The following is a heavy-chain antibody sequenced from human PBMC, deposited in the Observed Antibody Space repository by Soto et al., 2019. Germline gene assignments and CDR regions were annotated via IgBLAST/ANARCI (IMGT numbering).Heavy chain of an antibody. Sequence: SVKVSCKASGGTFSSYAISWVRQAPGQGLEWMGGIIPIFGTANYAQKFQGRVTITADESTSTAYMELSSLRSEDTAVYYCARSGPLSAAAGRSEYYYYGMDVWGQGTTVTV. CDR1: GGTFSSYA. CDR2: IIPIFGTA. D-gene: IGHD6-13*01. J-gene: IGHJ6*02. V-gene: IGHV1-69*13. CDR3: ARSGPLSAAAGRSEYYYYGMDV.